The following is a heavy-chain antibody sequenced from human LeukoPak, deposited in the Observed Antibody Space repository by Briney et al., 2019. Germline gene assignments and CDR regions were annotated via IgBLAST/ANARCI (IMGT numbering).Heavy chain of an antibody. CDR1: GGSFSGYY. V-gene: IGHV4-34*01. CDR3: ARGRPHLYNWFDP. J-gene: IGHJ5*02. CDR2: INHSGST. Sequence: SETLSLTCAVSGGSFSGYYWSWIRQPPGKGLEWIGEINHSGSTNYNPSLKSRVTISVDTSKNQFSLKLSSVPAADTAVYYCARGRPHLYNWFDPWGQGTLVTVSP.